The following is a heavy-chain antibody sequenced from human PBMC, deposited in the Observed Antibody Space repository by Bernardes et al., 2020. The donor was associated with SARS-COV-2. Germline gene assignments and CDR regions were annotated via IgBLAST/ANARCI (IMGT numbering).Heavy chain of an antibody. CDR3: ARGYCSSTSCHHFAFDI. Sequence: PESLSLTCTVSGDSLRSYFWSWIRQPPGQVLEWIGYIYYSGSTNYNPSLKSRVTISVDTSKNQFSLKLSSVTAADTAVYYCARGYCSSTSCHHFAFDIWGQGTMVTVSA. D-gene: IGHD2-2*01. CDR2: IYYSGST. CDR1: GDSLRSYF. J-gene: IGHJ3*02. V-gene: IGHV4-59*01.